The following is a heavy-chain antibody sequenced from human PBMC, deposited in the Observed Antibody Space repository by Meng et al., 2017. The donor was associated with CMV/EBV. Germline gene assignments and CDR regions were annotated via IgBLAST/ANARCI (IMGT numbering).Heavy chain of an antibody. V-gene: IGHV4-39*07. Sequence: DAGPDLLKPSETLSLTCTAPGGSIISSSYYWGWIRQPPGKGLEWIGSIYYSGSTYYNPSLKSRVTISVDTSKNQFSLKLSSVTAADTAVYYCARDLSNPLVVPAAYNWFDPWGQGTLVTVSS. D-gene: IGHD2-2*01. CDR1: GGSIISSSYY. CDR2: IYYSGST. CDR3: ARDLSNPLVVPAAYNWFDP. J-gene: IGHJ5*02.